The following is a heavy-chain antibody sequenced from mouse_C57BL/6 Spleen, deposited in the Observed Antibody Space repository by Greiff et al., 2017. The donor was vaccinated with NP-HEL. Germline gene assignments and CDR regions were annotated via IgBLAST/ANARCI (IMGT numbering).Heavy chain of an antibody. J-gene: IGHJ2*01. D-gene: IGHD2-3*01. V-gene: IGHV1-69*01. Sequence: VQLQQPGAELVMPGASVKLSCKASGYTFTSYWMHWVKQRPGQGLEWIGEIDPSDSYTNYNQKFKGKPTWTVDKSSSTAYMQLSSLTSEDSAVYYCARTYNGYYVWGQGTTLTVSS. CDR2: IDPSDSYT. CDR1: GYTFTSYW. CDR3: ARTYNGYYV.